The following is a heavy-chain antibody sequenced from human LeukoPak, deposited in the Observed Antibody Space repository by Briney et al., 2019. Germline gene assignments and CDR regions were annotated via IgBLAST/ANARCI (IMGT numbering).Heavy chain of an antibody. D-gene: IGHD3-22*01. J-gene: IGHJ4*02. V-gene: IGHV5-51*01. CDR2: IYPGDSDT. CDR3: ARLSTYDSSGYYLNY. Sequence: GESLKISCKGSGYGFTSYWIGWVRQMPGKGLEWMGIIYPGDSDTRYSPSFQGQVTISADKSISTAYLQWSSLKASDTAMYYCARLSTYDSSGYYLNYWGQGTLVTVSS. CDR1: GYGFTSYW.